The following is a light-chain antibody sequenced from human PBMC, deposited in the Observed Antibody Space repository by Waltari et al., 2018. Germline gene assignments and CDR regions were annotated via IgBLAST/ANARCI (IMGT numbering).Light chain of an antibody. CDR1: SANIGSKT. J-gene: IGLJ1*01. V-gene: IGLV1-44*01. CDR2: SNN. CDR3: AAWDDSLNGLYV. Sequence: QSVLTQPPSAPRTPGQRVTISCSGRSANIGSKTVNCYQQSTGTAPKPLIYSNNQPPSGVPDRFSGSKSGTSASLAISGLQSEDEAAYYCAAWDDSLNGLYVFGTGTKVTVL.